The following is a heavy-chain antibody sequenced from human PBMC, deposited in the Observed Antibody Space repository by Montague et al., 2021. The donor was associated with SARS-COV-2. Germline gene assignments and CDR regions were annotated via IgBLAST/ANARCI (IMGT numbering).Heavy chain of an antibody. Sequence: TLSLACSVSGGSISSGGHYWSWIRQPAGKGLQWIGRMFPSGRTNYNPSLNSRVTISVDTSKNQFSLDVRPVTATDTATYFCARAKVTTSVFDHWGHGILVTVSS. D-gene: IGHD4-17*01. V-gene: IGHV4-61*02. J-gene: IGHJ4*01. CDR2: MFPSGRT. CDR1: GGSISSGGHY. CDR3: ARAKVTTSVFDH.